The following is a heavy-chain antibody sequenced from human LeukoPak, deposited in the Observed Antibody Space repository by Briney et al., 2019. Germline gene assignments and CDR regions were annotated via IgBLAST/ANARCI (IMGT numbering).Heavy chain of an antibody. CDR3: ARGGPGVDGYNYAFDI. V-gene: IGHV1-46*01. J-gene: IGHJ3*02. D-gene: IGHD5-24*01. CDR2: INPSGGST. Sequence: ASVKVSCKASGYTFTSYDFNWVRQAPGQGLEWMGIINPSGGSTSYAQKFQGRVTMTRDTSTSTVYMELSSLRSEDTALYYCARGGPGVDGYNYAFDIWGQGTRVTVSS. CDR1: GYTFTSYD.